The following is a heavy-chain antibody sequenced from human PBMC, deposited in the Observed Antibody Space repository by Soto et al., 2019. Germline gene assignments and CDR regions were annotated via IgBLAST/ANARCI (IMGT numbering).Heavy chain of an antibody. J-gene: IGHJ5*02. V-gene: IGHV4-59*01. D-gene: IGHD2-15*01. CDR1: GDSSSTYY. CDR2: INYSGRT. CDR3: ARSFCSDSVSCNWFDP. Sequence: QVQLQESGPGLVKASETLSLTCSVSGDSSSTYYWGWIRQPPGKGLELIGYINYSGRTSHNPSLKIRLSISVDTSENHVSLRLSSVTAADTAVYYCARSFCSDSVSCNWFDPWGQGTLVVVSS.